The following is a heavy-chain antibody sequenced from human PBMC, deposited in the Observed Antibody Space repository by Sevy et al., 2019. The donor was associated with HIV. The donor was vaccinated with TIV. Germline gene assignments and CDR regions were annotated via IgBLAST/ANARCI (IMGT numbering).Heavy chain of an antibody. CDR1: GGSISSSSYY. D-gene: IGHD6-19*01. CDR2: IYYSGST. Sequence: SETLSLTCTVSGGSISSSSYYWGWIRQPPGKGLEWIGSIYYSGSTYYNPSLKSRVTISVDTSKNQFSLRLSSGPAAETAVYYCARHAGYSSGWLYYFDYWGQGTLVTVSS. CDR3: ARHAGYSSGWLYYFDY. J-gene: IGHJ4*02. V-gene: IGHV4-39*01.